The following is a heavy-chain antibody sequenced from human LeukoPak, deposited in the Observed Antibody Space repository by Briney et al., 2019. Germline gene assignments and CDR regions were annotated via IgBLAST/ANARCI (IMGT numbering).Heavy chain of an antibody. CDR2: IGKGGDT. CDR3: ARGAPSGFDY. J-gene: IGHJ4*02. V-gene: IGHV3-13*01. D-gene: IGHD1-26*01. CDR1: GFTFSTYD. Sequence: GGSLRLSCAASGFTFSTYDMHWVRQATGKGLEWVSSIGKGGDTYYSGSVKGRFTISRENAKNSLYLQMNSLRAGDTAVYYCARGAPSGFDYWGQGTLVTVSS.